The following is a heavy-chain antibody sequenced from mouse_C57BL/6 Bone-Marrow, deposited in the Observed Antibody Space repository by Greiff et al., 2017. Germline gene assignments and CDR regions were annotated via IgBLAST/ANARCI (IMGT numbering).Heavy chain of an antibody. Sequence: QVQLQQSGAELSRPGASVRLSCKASGYTFTTYGISGVKQRTGPGLEWIGVIYPRRGNTYYNEKFKGKATLTADKSSRTANMELRNLTSEDTAVYFCARQGCMDYGGQGTSVTVYS. CDR2: IYPRRGNT. V-gene: IGHV1-81*01. CDR1: GYTFTTYG. CDR3: ARQGCMDY. J-gene: IGHJ4*01.